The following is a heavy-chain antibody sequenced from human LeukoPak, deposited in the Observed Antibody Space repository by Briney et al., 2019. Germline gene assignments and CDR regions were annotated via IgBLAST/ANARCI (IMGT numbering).Heavy chain of an antibody. V-gene: IGHV3-48*04. Sequence: GGSLRLSCAASGITFSTYGMNWVRQAPGKGLEWVSYISSSSSTIYYADPVKGRFTISRDNAENSLYLQMNSLRPEDTAVYYCAKEAPDRYIETYGGPIDYWGQGTLVTVSS. CDR2: ISSSSSTI. CDR1: GITFSTYG. CDR3: AKEAPDRYIETYGGPIDY. J-gene: IGHJ4*02. D-gene: IGHD2-21*02.